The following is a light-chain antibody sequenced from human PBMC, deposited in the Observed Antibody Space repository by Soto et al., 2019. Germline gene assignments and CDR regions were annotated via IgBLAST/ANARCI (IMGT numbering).Light chain of an antibody. CDR3: KQYDRYWT. Sequence: DIQMTQSPSTLSASVGGRVTITCRASQSISTWLAWYQQKPGKVPKVLIYKASSLQSGVPPRFSGSGSGTEFTLTISSLQPDDSATYYCKQYDRYWTFGQGTKVDIK. J-gene: IGKJ1*01. CDR1: QSISTW. V-gene: IGKV1-5*03. CDR2: KAS.